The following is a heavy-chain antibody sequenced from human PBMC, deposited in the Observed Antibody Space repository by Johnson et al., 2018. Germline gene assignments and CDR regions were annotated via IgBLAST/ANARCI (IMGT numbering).Heavy chain of an antibody. CDR2: IIPIFGPA. CDR3: ARPTVVSRTYYVMDV. V-gene: IGHV1-69*12. J-gene: IGHJ6*02. D-gene: IGHD4-23*01. CDR1: GGTFSSYA. Sequence: QVQLVQSGAEVKKPGSSXKVSCKASGGTFSSYASSWVRQAPGQGLEWMGGIIPIFGPANYAQKFQGRVTITADESTSTAYMELRSLRSEDTAVYYGARPTVVSRTYYVMDVWGQGTTVTVSS.